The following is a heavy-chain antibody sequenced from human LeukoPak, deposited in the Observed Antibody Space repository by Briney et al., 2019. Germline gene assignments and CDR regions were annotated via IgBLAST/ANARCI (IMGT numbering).Heavy chain of an antibody. CDR1: GYSISSGYY. J-gene: IGHJ6*03. Sequence: SETLSLTCAVSGYSISSGYYWGWIRQPPGKGLEWIGSIYHSGSTYYNPSLKSRVTISVDTSKNQFSLKLSSVTAADTAVYYWARGAAPSYMDVWGKGTTVTVSS. D-gene: IGHD6-25*01. CDR2: IYHSGST. CDR3: ARGAAPSYMDV. V-gene: IGHV4-38-2*01.